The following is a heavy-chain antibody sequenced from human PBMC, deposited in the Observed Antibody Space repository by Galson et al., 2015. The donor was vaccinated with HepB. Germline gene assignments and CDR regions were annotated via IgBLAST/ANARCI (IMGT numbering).Heavy chain of an antibody. V-gene: IGHV4-61*02. CDR1: GGSISSGSYY. CDR3: ARHPRGYDFPRGAFDI. D-gene: IGHD3-3*01. J-gene: IGHJ3*02. Sequence: TLSLTCTVSGGSISSGSYYWSWIRQPAGKGLEWIGRIYTSGSTNYNPSLKSRVTMSVDTSKNQFSLKLSSVTAADTAVYYCARHPRGYDFPRGAFDIWGQGTMVTVSS. CDR2: IYTSGST.